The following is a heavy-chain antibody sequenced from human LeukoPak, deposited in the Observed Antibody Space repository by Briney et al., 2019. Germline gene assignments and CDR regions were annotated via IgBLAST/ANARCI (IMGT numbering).Heavy chain of an antibody. CDR3: ARQTLDIVVVPAADYYYYYMDV. Sequence: SETLSLTCTVSGGSISSYYWSWIRQPPGKGPEWIGYIYTSGSTNYNPSLKSRVTISVDTSKNQFSLKLSSVTAADTAVYYCARQTLDIVVVPAADYYYYYMDVWGKGTTVTVSS. CDR1: GGSISSYY. V-gene: IGHV4-4*09. D-gene: IGHD2-2*01. CDR2: IYTSGST. J-gene: IGHJ6*03.